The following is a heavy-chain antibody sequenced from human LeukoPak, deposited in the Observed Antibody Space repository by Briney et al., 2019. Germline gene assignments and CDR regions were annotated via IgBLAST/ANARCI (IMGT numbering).Heavy chain of an antibody. CDR3: ARDPYDSSGHYGMGV. Sequence: PSETLSLTCTVSGYSISSGDYWGWIRQPPGKGLEWIGSIYHSGRTYHNPSLTSRVTISVDTSKNQFSLKLSSVTAADTAVYYCARDPYDSSGHYGMGVWGQGTTVIVSS. V-gene: IGHV4-38-2*02. CDR2: IYHSGRT. J-gene: IGHJ6*02. D-gene: IGHD3-22*01. CDR1: GYSISSGDY.